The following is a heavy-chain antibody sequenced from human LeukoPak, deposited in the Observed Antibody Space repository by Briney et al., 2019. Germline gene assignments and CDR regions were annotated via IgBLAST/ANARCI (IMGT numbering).Heavy chain of an antibody. CDR3: ARAAREQYSSLGNNWFDP. V-gene: IGHV3-66*01. D-gene: IGHD1/OR15-1a*01. Sequence: GGSLRLSCAASGFTVSGDHMTWVRQAPGKGLEWVSLIYSGGYTSYADSVKGRFTISRDNSKNTLYLEMNNLRADDTAVYYCARAAREQYSSLGNNWFDPWGQGILVTVSS. CDR2: IYSGGYT. J-gene: IGHJ5*02. CDR1: GFTVSGDH.